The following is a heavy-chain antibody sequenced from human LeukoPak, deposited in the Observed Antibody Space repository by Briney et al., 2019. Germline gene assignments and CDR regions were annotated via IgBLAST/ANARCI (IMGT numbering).Heavy chain of an antibody. D-gene: IGHD3-22*01. CDR2: IYSGGST. CDR3: ARDLYYYDSSGAIGY. V-gene: IGHV3-53*05. CDR1: GFTVSSNY. J-gene: IGHJ4*02. Sequence: GGSLRLSCAASGFTVSSNYMSWVRQAPGKGLEWVSVIYSGGSTYYADSVKGRFTISRDNSKNTLYLQMNSLRAEDTAVYYCARDLYYYDSSGAIGYWGQGTLVTVSS.